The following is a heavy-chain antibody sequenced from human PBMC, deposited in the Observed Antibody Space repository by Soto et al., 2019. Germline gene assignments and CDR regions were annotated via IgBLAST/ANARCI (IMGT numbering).Heavy chain of an antibody. CDR3: ARDNSHQTTWWLDP. Sequence: ASVKVSCKASGYTFTSYGISWVRQAPGQGPEWMGWINGGNGNTKFSQKFQDRVTLTRDTSASTVYMDLSSLRSEDTAVYYCARDNSHQTTWWLDPWGQGTLVTVSS. J-gene: IGHJ5*02. CDR2: INGGNGNT. D-gene: IGHD4-17*01. V-gene: IGHV1-18*01. CDR1: GYTFTSYG.